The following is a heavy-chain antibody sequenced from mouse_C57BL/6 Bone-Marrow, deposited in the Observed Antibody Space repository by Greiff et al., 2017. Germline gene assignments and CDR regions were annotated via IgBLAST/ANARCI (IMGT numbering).Heavy chain of an antibody. Sequence: QVQLKQPGAELVRPGTSVKLSCKASGYTFTSYWMHWVKQRPGQGLEWIGVIDPSDSYTNYNQKFKGKATLTVDTSSSTAYMQLSSLTSEDSAVYYCARWDYYGSSYRYYAMDYWGQGTSVTVSS. CDR2: IDPSDSYT. D-gene: IGHD1-1*01. CDR1: GYTFTSYW. CDR3: ARWDYYGSSYRYYAMDY. J-gene: IGHJ4*01. V-gene: IGHV1-59*01.